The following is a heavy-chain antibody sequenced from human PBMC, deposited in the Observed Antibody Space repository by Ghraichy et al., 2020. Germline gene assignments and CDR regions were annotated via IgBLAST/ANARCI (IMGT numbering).Heavy chain of an antibody. D-gene: IGHD1-1*01. Sequence: GSLRLSCTVSRGSFSSYYWSWIRQPPGEGLEWIGYMHYSGNTDQNPSPKSRVTMSLDTSKNQFSLKLRSVTAADTATYYCARHAWTGLSDPSIFDSWGQGTLVTVSS. J-gene: IGHJ5*01. CDR1: RGSFSSYY. CDR2: MHYSGNT. CDR3: ARHAWTGLSDPSIFDS. V-gene: IGHV4-59*08.